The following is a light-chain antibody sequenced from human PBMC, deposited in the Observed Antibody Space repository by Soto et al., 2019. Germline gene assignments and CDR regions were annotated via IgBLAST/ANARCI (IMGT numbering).Light chain of an antibody. CDR3: QQYNTWPIT. V-gene: IGKV3-11*01. CDR1: QSVSSY. Sequence: EIVLTQSPATLSLSPGERATLSCRASQSVSSYLAWYQQKPGQAPRLLIYDVSNRATGIPARFSGSESGTEFTLTISSLQSEDFAVYYCQQYNTWPITFGQGTRLEIK. J-gene: IGKJ5*01. CDR2: DVS.